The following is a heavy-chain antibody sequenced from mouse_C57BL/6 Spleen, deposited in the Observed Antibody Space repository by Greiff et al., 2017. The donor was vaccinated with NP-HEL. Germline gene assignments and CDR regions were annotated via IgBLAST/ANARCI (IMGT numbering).Heavy chain of an antibody. V-gene: IGHV5-4*03. Sequence: EVKLQESGGGLVKPGGSLKLSCAASGFTFSSYAMSWVRQTPEKRLEWVATISDGGSYTYYPDNVKGRFTISRDNAKNNLYLQMSHLKSEDTAMYYCARGGPLYYGSSYGYFDVWGTGTTVTVSS. D-gene: IGHD1-1*01. CDR2: ISDGGSYT. CDR1: GFTFSSYA. J-gene: IGHJ1*03. CDR3: ARGGPLYYGSSYGYFDV.